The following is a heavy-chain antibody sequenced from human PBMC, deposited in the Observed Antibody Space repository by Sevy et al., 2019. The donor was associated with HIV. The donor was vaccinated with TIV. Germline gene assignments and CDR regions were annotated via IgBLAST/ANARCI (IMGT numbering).Heavy chain of an antibody. V-gene: IGHV3-48*01. CDR3: AREDGSGSSRYYYGMDV. J-gene: IGHJ6*02. D-gene: IGHD3-10*01. CDR2: ISSSSSTI. Sequence: GGSLRLSCAASGFTFSSYSMNWVHQAPGKGLEWVSYISSSSSTIYYADSVKGRFTISRDNAKNSLYLQMNSLRAEDTAVYYCAREDGSGSSRYYYGMDVWGQGTTVTVSS. CDR1: GFTFSSYS.